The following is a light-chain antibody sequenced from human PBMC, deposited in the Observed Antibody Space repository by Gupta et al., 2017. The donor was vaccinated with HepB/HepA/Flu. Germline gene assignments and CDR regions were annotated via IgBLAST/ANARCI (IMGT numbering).Light chain of an antibody. CDR2: GAS. Sequence: EIVLTQSPGTRSLSPGERATLSCRASQSISSSYLAWYQQKPGQAPRLLIYGASSRAAGVPDRFSGSGSGRDFSLTISRLEPEDFAVYFCHQYGKSPWTFGQGTKVEL. CDR3: HQYGKSPWT. V-gene: IGKV3-20*01. J-gene: IGKJ1*01. CDR1: QSISSSY.